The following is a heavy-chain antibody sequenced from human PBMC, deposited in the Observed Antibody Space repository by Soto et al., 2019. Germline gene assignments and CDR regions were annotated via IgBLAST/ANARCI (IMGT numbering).Heavy chain of an antibody. CDR1: GFTFSSYA. Sequence: QVQLVESGGGVVQPGRSLRLSCAASGFTFSSYAMHWVRQAPGKGLEWVAVISYDGSNKYYADSVKGRFTISRDNSKNTLYLQMNSLRAEDTAVYYCARDDAGVGATQDYWGQGTLVTVSS. V-gene: IGHV3-30-3*01. D-gene: IGHD1-26*01. CDR2: ISYDGSNK. CDR3: ARDDAGVGATQDY. J-gene: IGHJ4*02.